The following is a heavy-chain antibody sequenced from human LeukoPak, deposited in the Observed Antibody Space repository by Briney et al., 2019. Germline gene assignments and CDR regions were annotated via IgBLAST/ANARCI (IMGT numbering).Heavy chain of an antibody. D-gene: IGHD2-2*01. CDR1: GFSFNGDW. J-gene: IGHJ4*02. V-gene: IGHV3-7*01. Sequence: GGSLRLSCVASGFSFNGDWMTWVRQAPGKGLEWVANIKLDGSQKYYVDSVKGRFTISRDNAEKSLFLQMNSLRAEDTAVYYCVRDGPAFLDFDYWGQGTLVTVSS. CDR3: VRDGPAFLDFDY. CDR2: IKLDGSQK.